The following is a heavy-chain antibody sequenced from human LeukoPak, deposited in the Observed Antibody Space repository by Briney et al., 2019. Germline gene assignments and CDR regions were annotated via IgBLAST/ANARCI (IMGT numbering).Heavy chain of an antibody. D-gene: IGHD3-10*01. V-gene: IGHV3-30*18. Sequence: PGGSLRLSCAASGFTFSSYGMHWVREAPGKGLEWVAVISYDGSNKYYADPVKGRSTISRDNSKNTLYLQMNSLRAEDTAVYYCAKDSTGVTDYWGQGTLVTVSS. CDR3: AKDSTGVTDY. CDR2: ISYDGSNK. CDR1: GFTFSSYG. J-gene: IGHJ4*02.